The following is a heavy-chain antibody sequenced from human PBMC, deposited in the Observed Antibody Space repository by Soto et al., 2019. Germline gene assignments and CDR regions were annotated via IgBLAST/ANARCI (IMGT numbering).Heavy chain of an antibody. D-gene: IGHD2-2*01. CDR3: ARRGSIVVVPATDLWFDP. J-gene: IGHJ5*02. V-gene: IGHV1-18*04. Sequence: QVQLVQSGAEVKKPGASVTVSCKASGYTFTSYGISWVRQAPGQGLEWMGWISAYNGNTNYAQKLQGRVTMTTDTSTSTAYMELRSLRSDDTAVYYCARRGSIVVVPATDLWFDPWGQGTLVTVSS. CDR1: GYTFTSYG. CDR2: ISAYNGNT.